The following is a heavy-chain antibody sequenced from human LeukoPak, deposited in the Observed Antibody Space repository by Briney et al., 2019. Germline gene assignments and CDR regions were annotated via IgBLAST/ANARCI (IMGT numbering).Heavy chain of an antibody. V-gene: IGHV3-48*01. Sequence: GGSLRLSCAASGFTFSDYSMNWVRQAPGKGLEWISYIGIDSGNTNYADSVKGRFTISGDKAKNSLYLQMNSLRVEDTAVYYCARGRLGVSGYKDYLDYWGQGTLVTVSS. D-gene: IGHD5-12*01. CDR3: ARGRLGVSGYKDYLDY. J-gene: IGHJ4*02. CDR2: IGIDSGNT. CDR1: GFTFSDYS.